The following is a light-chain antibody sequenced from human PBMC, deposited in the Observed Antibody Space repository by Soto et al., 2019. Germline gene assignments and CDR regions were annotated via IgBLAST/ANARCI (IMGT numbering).Light chain of an antibody. CDR2: EVS. J-gene: IGLJ1*01. CDR1: SNDVGGYNY. V-gene: IGLV2-14*01. CDR3: SSFTSTSTFV. Sequence: QSALTQPASVSGSPGQSITISCTGTSNDVGGYNYVSWFQQHPGKAPKLLIFEVSNRPSGVSHRFSGSKSGNTASLTISGLPAEDEADYYCSSFTSTSTFVFGTGTKLTVL.